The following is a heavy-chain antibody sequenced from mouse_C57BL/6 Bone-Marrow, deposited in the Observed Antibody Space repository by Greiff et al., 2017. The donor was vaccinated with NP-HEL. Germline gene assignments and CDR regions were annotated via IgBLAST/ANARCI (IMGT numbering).Heavy chain of an antibody. V-gene: IGHV10-3*01. CDR3: VRGSYYRENMDY. CDR2: IRSKSSNYAT. D-gene: IGHD2-10*01. J-gene: IGHJ4*01. Sequence: EVQVVASGGGLVQPKGSLKLSCAASGFTFNTYAMHWVRQAPGTGLEWVARIRSKSSNYATYYADSVKDRFTISRDDSQSMLYLQMNNLKTEDTAMYYCVRGSYYRENMDYWGQGTSVTVSS. CDR1: GFTFNTYA.